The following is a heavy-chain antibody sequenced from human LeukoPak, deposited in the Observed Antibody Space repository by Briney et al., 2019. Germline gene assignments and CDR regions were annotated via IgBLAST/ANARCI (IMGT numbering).Heavy chain of an antibody. CDR3: ARVRDYYDSSGWNDWFDP. Sequence: GASVKGSCKASGYTFTSYGISWVRQAPGQGLEWMGWISAYNGNTNYAQKLQGRVTMTTDTSTSTAYMELRSLRSDDTAVYYCARVRDYYDSSGWNDWFDPWGQGTLVTVSS. V-gene: IGHV1-18*01. CDR1: GYTFTSYG. CDR2: ISAYNGNT. J-gene: IGHJ5*02. D-gene: IGHD3-22*01.